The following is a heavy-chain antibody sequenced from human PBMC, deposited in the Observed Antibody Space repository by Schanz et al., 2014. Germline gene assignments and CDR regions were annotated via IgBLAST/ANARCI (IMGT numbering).Heavy chain of an antibody. Sequence: EVQLVESGGGLVKPGGSLRLSCAASGFTFSYYNMNWVPQARGKGLEWVSSISNGGGYIYYADSGKGRFTISRDNAKNSVYLQMHSLRAEDSALYYCARDKGGYYPFDYWGQGSLVTVSS. D-gene: IGHD3-22*01. CDR3: ARDKGGYYPFDY. CDR1: GFTFSYYN. CDR2: ISNGGGYI. V-gene: IGHV3-21*01. J-gene: IGHJ4*02.